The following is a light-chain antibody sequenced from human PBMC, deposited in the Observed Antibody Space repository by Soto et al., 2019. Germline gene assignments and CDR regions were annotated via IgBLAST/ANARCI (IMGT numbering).Light chain of an antibody. CDR2: GAS. CDR3: QQYYDWPPT. CDR1: QSVSSRS. J-gene: IGKJ1*01. V-gene: IGKV3-15*01. Sequence: EIVLTQSPGTLSLSPGEGVTLSCRASQSVSSRSLAWYQQKPGQAPRLLIYGASTRATSNPGRFSGSGSGAEFTLTISSLQSEDFALYYCQQYYDWPPTFGQGTKVDIK.